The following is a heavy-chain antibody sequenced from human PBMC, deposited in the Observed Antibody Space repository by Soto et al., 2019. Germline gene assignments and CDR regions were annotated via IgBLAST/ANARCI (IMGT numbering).Heavy chain of an antibody. Sequence: GGSLRLSCAASGFMFSAYTMNWVRQAPGKGLEWLSCSSDDSSYIEYADSLRGRFTVSRDNARNSRYRQIDTLGVEVTAVYYCATPYYFNPWGPGTLVTVSS. CDR1: GFMFSAYT. J-gene: IGHJ5*02. CDR3: ATPYYFNP. D-gene: IGHD3-22*01. CDR2: SSDDSSYI. V-gene: IGHV3-21*06.